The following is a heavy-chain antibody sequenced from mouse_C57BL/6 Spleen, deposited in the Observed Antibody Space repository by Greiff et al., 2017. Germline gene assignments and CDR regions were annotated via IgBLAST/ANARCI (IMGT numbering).Heavy chain of an antibody. CDR1: GYTFTSYG. Sequence: QVQLQQSGAELARPGASVKLSCKASGYTFTSYGISWVKQRTGQGLEWIGEIYPRSGNTYYNEKFKGKATLTADKSSSTAYMELRSLTSEDAAVYFCARGYGTVGMDYWGQGTSVTVSS. V-gene: IGHV1-81*01. CDR2: IYPRSGNT. J-gene: IGHJ4*01. CDR3: ARGYGTVGMDY. D-gene: IGHD2-10*02.